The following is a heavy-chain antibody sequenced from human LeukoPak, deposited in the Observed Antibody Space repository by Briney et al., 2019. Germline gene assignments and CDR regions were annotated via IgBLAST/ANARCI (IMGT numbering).Heavy chain of an antibody. V-gene: IGHV3-30-3*01. CDR3: AKRVTMVRGTAD. J-gene: IGHJ3*01. D-gene: IGHD3-10*01. CDR2: ISYDGSNK. Sequence: GGSLRLSCAASGFTFSSYAMHWVRQAPGKGLEWVAVISYDGSNKYYADSVKGRFTISRDNSKNTLYLQMNSLRAEDTAVYYCAKRVTMVRGTADWGQGTMVTVSS. CDR1: GFTFSSYA.